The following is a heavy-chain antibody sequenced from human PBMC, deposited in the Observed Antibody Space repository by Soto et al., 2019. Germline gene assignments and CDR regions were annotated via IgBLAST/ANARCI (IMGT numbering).Heavy chain of an antibody. CDR1: GYTFTNYG. V-gene: IGHV1-18*01. J-gene: IGHJ5*02. Sequence: QVQLVQSGAEVKKPGASVKVSCKASGYTFTNYGLSWVRQAPGQGLEWMGWISPYNGYTNYAQKLQGRVTMTTDTSTSTAYMELRSLRSDHTAVYYCARGKDFGVVIPSKTNWFDPWGQGTLVTVSS. CDR3: ARGKDFGVVIPSKTNWFDP. CDR2: ISPYNGYT. D-gene: IGHD3-3*01.